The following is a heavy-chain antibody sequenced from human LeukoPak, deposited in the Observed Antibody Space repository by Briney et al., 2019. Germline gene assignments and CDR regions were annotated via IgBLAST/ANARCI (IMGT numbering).Heavy chain of an antibody. D-gene: IGHD1-26*01. CDR3: ARENTGSYRELDY. V-gene: IGHV4-4*07. CDR1: GGSISSYY. Sequence: SETLSLTCTVSGGSISSYYWSWIRQPAGKGLEWIGRIYSGGSTNYNPSLKSRVTMSVDSSNNQFSLKLSSVTAADTAVFYCARENTGSYRELDYWGQGTLVTVSS. J-gene: IGHJ4*02. CDR2: IYSGGST.